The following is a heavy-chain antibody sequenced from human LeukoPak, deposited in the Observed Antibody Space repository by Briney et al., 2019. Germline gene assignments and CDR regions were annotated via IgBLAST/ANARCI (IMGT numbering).Heavy chain of an antibody. J-gene: IGHJ4*02. CDR3: ARGGRKATYSDY. CDR2: ISYDGSNK. CDR1: GFTFSSYA. V-gene: IGHV3-30-3*01. D-gene: IGHD1-1*01. Sequence: GGSLRLSCAASGFTFSSYAMHWVRQAPDKGLEWVAVISYDGSNKYYADSVKGRFTISRDNSKNTLYLQMNSLRAEDTAVYYCARGGRKATYSDYWGQGTLVTVSS.